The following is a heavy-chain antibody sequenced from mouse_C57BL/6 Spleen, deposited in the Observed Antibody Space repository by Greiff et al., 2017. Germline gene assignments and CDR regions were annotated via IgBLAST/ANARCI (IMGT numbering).Heavy chain of an antibody. J-gene: IGHJ2*01. Sequence: EVQLVESGGGLVQPGGSMKLSCVASGFTFSNYWMNWVRQSPEKGLEWVAQIRLKSDNYATHYAESVKGRFNISRDDSKSSVYLQMNNLRAEDTGIYYCTGDGNYFDYWGQGTTLTVSS. CDR1: GFTFSNYW. CDR3: TGDGNYFDY. D-gene: IGHD2-1*01. CDR2: IRLKSDNYAT. V-gene: IGHV6-3*01.